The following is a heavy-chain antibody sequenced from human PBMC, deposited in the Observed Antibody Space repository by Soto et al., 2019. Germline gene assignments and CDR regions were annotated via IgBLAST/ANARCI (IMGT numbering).Heavy chain of an antibody. J-gene: IGHJ5*02. V-gene: IGHV4-34*01. CDR3: ARRKEHGWFDP. CDR1: GGSISNFY. CDR2: VDHSGTA. Sequence: PSETLSLTCTVSGGSISNFYWSWIRQPPGKGLEWIGDVDHSGTANYNPSLKSRVTISVDTSKNQFSLKLSSVTAADTAVYYCARRKEHGWFDPWGQGTLVTVSS. D-gene: IGHD1-1*01.